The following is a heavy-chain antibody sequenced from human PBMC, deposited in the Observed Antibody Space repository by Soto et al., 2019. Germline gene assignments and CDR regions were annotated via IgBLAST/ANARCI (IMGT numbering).Heavy chain of an antibody. J-gene: IGHJ4*02. Sequence: SGPTLVNPTETLRLTCAFSGFSLTNSAMRVTWIRQPPGKALEWLARIDYDNDRFYSSSLKTRLTISKDTSKNQVVLTMTNMDPVDTATYYCARISPNGTLDYWGQGILVTVSS. V-gene: IGHV2-70*04. CDR2: IDYDNDR. CDR1: GFSLTNSAMR. CDR3: ARISPNGTLDY. D-gene: IGHD1-1*01.